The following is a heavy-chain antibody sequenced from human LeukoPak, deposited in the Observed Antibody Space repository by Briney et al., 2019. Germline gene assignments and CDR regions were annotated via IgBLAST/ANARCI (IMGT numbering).Heavy chain of an antibody. J-gene: IGHJ5*02. CDR3: ARGDIVVVPAARIWFDP. CDR2: VYYSRST. CDR1: GGSISSGDYY. Sequence: SETLSLTCTVSGGSISSGDYYWSWIRQPPGKGLEWIGYVYYSRSTYYNPSLKSRVTISVDTSKNQFSLKLSSVTAADTAVYYCARGDIVVVPAARIWFDPWGQGTLVTVSS. D-gene: IGHD2-2*01. V-gene: IGHV4-30-4*01.